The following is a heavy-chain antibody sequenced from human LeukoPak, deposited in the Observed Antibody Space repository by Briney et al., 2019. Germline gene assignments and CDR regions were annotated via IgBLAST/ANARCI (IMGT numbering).Heavy chain of an antibody. CDR2: ISSSGSTI. J-gene: IGHJ6*03. V-gene: IGHV3-11*04. CDR1: GFTFSDYY. Sequence: GGSLRLSCAASGFTFSDYYMSWIRQAPGKGLEWVSYISSSGSTIYYADSVKGRFTISRDNAKNSLYLQMNSLRAEDTAVYYCARAAAGTHYYYYYMDVWGKGTTVTVSS. CDR3: ARAAAGTHYYYYYMDV. D-gene: IGHD6-13*01.